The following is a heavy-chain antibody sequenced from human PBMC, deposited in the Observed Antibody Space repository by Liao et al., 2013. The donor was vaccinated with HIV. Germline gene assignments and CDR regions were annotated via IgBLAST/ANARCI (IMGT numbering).Heavy chain of an antibody. V-gene: IGHV4-4*07. J-gene: IGHJ4*02. Sequence: QVQLQESGPGLVKPSETLSLTCTVSGDSISSYYWSWIRQPAGKGLEWIGRLPTGGSATYNPSLKSRVTMSVDTSKNQFSLNLNSVTAADTAVYFCARGESKAAGSNWGQGTLVTVSS. CDR1: GDSISSYY. CDR3: ARGESKAAGSN. CDR2: LPTGGSA. D-gene: IGHD6-25*01.